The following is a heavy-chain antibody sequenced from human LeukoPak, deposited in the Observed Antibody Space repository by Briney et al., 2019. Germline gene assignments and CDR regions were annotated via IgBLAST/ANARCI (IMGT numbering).Heavy chain of an antibody. CDR2: IYYSGST. J-gene: IGHJ1*01. CDR3: ARHFPGRLPVHFEY. CDR1: GGSISSGSSY. Sequence: PSETLSLTCAVPGGSISSGSSYWGWIRQPPGRGLDWIGSIYYSGSTYYNPSLKSRVTISVATSKNQFSLKLSSVTAADTAVYYCARHFPGRLPVHFEYWGRGTLVTISS. V-gene: IGHV4-39*01.